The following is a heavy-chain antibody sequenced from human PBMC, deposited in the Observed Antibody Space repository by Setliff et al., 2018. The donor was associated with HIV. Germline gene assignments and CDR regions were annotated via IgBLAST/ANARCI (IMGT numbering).Heavy chain of an antibody. CDR1: GGSISSGSYY. Sequence: SETLSLICSVSGGSISSGSYYWSWIRQPPGKGLEWIGYIYYSGSTKYNPSLTSRVTISVDTSKNHFSLKLTSVTAADTAVYYCARAEMATIVAFDIWGQGTMVTVSS. D-gene: IGHD5-12*01. J-gene: IGHJ3*02. CDR2: IYYSGST. CDR3: ARAEMATIVAFDI. V-gene: IGHV4-61*03.